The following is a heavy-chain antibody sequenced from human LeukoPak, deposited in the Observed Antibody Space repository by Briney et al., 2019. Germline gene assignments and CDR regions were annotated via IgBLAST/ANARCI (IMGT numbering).Heavy chain of an antibody. D-gene: IGHD6-13*01. CDR1: GGSISNSIYY. Sequence: SETLCLTCTVSGGSISNSIYYWAWNRQPPGKGLEWIGTISYSGSTYYNPSLKSRVTISVDTSKNQFSLKLNSVTAADTAVYYCATGRAAAGQYYFDYWGQGTLVSVSS. V-gene: IGHV4-39*01. CDR3: ATGRAAAGQYYFDY. CDR2: ISYSGST. J-gene: IGHJ4*02.